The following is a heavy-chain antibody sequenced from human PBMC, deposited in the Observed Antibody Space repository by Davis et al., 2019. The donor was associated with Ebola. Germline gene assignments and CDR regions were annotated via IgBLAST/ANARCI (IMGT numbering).Heavy chain of an antibody. D-gene: IGHD2-2*02. CDR2: ISSSSSYI. CDR1: GFTFSSYS. Sequence: GESLKISCAASGFTFSSYSMNWVRQAPGKGLEWVSSISSSSSYIYYADSVKGRFTISRDNAKNSLYLQMNSLRAEDTAVYYCASAYCSSTSCYNEDGDYWGQGTLVTVSS. V-gene: IGHV3-21*06. J-gene: IGHJ4*02. CDR3: ASAYCSSTSCYNEDGDY.